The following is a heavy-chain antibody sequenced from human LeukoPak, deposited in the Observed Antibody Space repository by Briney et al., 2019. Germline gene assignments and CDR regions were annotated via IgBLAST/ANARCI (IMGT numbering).Heavy chain of an antibody. D-gene: IGHD3-10*01. CDR1: GFTFSSYW. J-gene: IGHJ4*02. CDR2: IKQDGSEK. V-gene: IGHV3-7*01. CDR3: ARGDYGDYYGSGSYSGPFDY. Sequence: PGGSLRLSCAASGFTFSSYWMSCVRQAPGKGLEWVANIKQDGSEKYYVDSVKGRFTISRDNAKNSLYLQMNSLRAEDTAVYYCARGDYGDYYGSGSYSGPFDYWGQGTLVTVSS.